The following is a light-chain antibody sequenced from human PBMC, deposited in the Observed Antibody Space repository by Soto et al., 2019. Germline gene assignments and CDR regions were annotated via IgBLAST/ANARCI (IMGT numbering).Light chain of an antibody. CDR3: LPDNDYPIT. J-gene: IGKJ5*01. CDR2: AAS. V-gene: IGKV1-17*02. CDR1: QGIGNG. Sequence: DIQMTQSPSSLAASVGDRVTITCRASQGIGNGLSWFQQKPGKAPKRLIYAASTLQSGVPSRFSGRGSGAEFTLTIRNLQPEDFATYFWLPDNDYPITFGQGTRLEIK.